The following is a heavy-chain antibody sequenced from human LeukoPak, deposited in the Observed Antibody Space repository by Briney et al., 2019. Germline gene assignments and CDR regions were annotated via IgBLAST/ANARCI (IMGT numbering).Heavy chain of an antibody. CDR2: IYHSGST. Sequence: SETLSLTCTVSGYSISSGYYWGWIRQPPGKGLEWIGSIYHSGSTYYNPSLKSRVTISVDTSKNQFSLKLSSVTAADTAVYYCATMVRGANTGYYYYYMDVWGKGATVTVSS. D-gene: IGHD3-10*01. CDR1: GYSISSGYY. V-gene: IGHV4-38-2*02. CDR3: ATMVRGANTGYYYYYMDV. J-gene: IGHJ6*03.